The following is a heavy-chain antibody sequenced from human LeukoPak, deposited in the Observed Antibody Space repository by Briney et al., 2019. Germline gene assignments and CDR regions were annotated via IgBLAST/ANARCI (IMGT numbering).Heavy chain of an antibody. J-gene: IGHJ3*02. V-gene: IGHV3-53*01. Sequence: GGSLRLSCAASGFTVSPNYMSWVRQAPGKGLEWVSVIYSGGKTYYADSVKGRFTISRDNSKNTLYLQMNSLRAEDTAVYYCAWQQVVRAALDIWGQGTMVTVSS. CDR3: AWQQVVRAALDI. CDR1: GFTVSPNY. D-gene: IGHD6-13*01. CDR2: IYSGGKT.